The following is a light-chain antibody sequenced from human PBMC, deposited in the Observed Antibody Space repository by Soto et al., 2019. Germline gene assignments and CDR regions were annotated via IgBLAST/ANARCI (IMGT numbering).Light chain of an antibody. CDR2: LGS. Sequence: DIVLTQSPLSLPVTPGESASLSCRSSQSLLHSSGHNYLDWYLQKPGQSPQLLIYLGSNRASGVPDRFSGSGSGTDFTLKISRVEAEDVGVYYCMQALQNPLTFGPGTKVDIK. CDR3: MQALQNPLT. V-gene: IGKV2-28*01. CDR1: QSLLHSSGHNY. J-gene: IGKJ3*01.